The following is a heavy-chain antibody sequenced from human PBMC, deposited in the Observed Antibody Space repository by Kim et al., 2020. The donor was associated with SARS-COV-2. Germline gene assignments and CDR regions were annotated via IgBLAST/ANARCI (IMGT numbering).Heavy chain of an antibody. D-gene: IGHD3-22*01. CDR3: ARLSQWRYYDSSGYSVFDY. J-gene: IGHJ4*02. V-gene: IGHV4-39*01. Sequence: SRVTISVDTSKNQFSLKLSSVTASDTAVYYCARLSQWRYYDSSGYSVFDYWGQGTLVTVSS.